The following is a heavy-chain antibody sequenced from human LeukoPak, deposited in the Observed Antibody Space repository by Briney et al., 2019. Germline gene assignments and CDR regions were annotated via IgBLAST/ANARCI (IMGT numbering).Heavy chain of an antibody. CDR3: AKDLRVH. J-gene: IGHJ4*02. D-gene: IGHD3-10*01. V-gene: IGHV3-23*01. CDR1: GFTFSTFA. CDR2: IFPSGGEI. Sequence: PGGSLRLSCAASGFTFSTFAMIWVRQPPGKGLEWVSSIFPSGGEIHYADSVRGRFTISRDNSKNMLYLQMNSLRAEDTALYYCAKDLRVHWGQGTLVTVSS.